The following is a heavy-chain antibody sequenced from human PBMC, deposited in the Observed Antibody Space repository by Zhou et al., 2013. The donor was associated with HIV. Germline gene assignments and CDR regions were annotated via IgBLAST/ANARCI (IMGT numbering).Heavy chain of an antibody. CDR3: ARNPECSSTSCYSHYFDY. CDR2: IIPIFGTA. V-gene: IGHV1-69*05. D-gene: IGHD2-2*02. J-gene: IGHJ4*02. CDR1: GGTFSSYA. Sequence: QVQLVQSGAEVKKPGSSVKVSCKASGGTFSSYAISWVRQAPGQGLEWMGGIIPIFGTANYAQKFQGRVTITTDESTSTAYMELSSLRSEDTAVYYCARNPECSSTSCYSHYFDYWGQGTLVTVSS.